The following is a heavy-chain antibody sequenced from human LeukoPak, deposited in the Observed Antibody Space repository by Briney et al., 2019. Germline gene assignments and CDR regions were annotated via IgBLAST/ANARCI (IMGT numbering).Heavy chain of an antibody. CDR1: GGTFSSYA. Sequence: ASVKVSCKASGGTFSSYAISWVRQAPGQGLEWMGRIIPILGIANYAQKFQGRVTITADKSTSTAYMELSSLRSEDTAVYYCAVTYYYDSSGYLHYYYGMDVWGQGTTVTVSS. D-gene: IGHD3-22*01. CDR2: IIPILGIA. J-gene: IGHJ6*02. V-gene: IGHV1-69*04. CDR3: AVTYYYDSSGYLHYYYGMDV.